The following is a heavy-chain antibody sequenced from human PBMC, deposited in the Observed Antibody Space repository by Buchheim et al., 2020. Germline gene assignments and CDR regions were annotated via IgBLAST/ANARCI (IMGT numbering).Heavy chain of an antibody. CDR3: ARDAFEYSSSSVLDY. J-gene: IGHJ4*02. V-gene: IGHV3-30-3*01. Sequence: QAQLVESGGGVVQPGRSLRLSCAASGFTFSSYAMHWVRQAPGKGLEWVAVISYDGSNKYYADSVKGRFTISRDNSKNTLYLQMNSLRAEDTAVYYCARDAFEYSSSSVLDYWGQGTL. CDR2: ISYDGSNK. D-gene: IGHD6-6*01. CDR1: GFTFSSYA.